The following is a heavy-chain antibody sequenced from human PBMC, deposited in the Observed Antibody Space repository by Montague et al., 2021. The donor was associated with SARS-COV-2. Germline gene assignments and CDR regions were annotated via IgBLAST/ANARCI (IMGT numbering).Heavy chain of an antibody. CDR2: ISQSGNT. CDR1: GGSFSRYY. V-gene: IGHV4-34*01. D-gene: IGHD2-2*02. J-gene: IGHJ6*03. CDR3: ARLGDGIVPSPILGLGPYYSFYCMDV. Sequence: SETLSLTCAVSGGSFSRYYWSWIRQPPGKGLEWIGEISQSGNTKYNPSLQSRVSISLDTSRNQFSLKVSSVTAADTAIYYFARLGDGIVPSPILGLGPYYSFYCMDVWGKGTTVTVS.